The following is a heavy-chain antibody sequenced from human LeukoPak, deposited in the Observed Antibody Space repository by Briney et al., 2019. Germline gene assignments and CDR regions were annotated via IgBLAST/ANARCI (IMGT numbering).Heavy chain of an antibody. J-gene: IGHJ4*02. CDR3: AKGLSTSYYSDFDY. CDR1: GFTFSSYG. V-gene: IGHV3-30*18. CDR2: ISYDGSNK. Sequence: PGRSLRLSCAASGFTFSSYGMHWVRQAPGKGLEWVAVISYDGSNKYYADSVKGRFTISRDHSRNTLYLQMNSLRADDTAVYYCAKGLSTSYYSDFDYWGQGTPVTVSS. D-gene: IGHD2-2*01.